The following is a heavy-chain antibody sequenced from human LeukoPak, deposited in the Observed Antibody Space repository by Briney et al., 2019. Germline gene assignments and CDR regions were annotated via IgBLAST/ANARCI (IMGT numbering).Heavy chain of an antibody. CDR3: ARVGSGWRLDAFDI. V-gene: IGHV4-59*01. Sequence: PSETLSLTCTVSGGSISSYYWSWIRQPPGKGLEWIGYIYYSGSTNYNPSLKSRVTISVDTSKNQFSLKLSSVTAADTAVYYCARVGSGWRLDAFDIWGQGTMVTVSS. CDR2: IYYSGST. CDR1: GGSISSYY. J-gene: IGHJ3*02. D-gene: IGHD6-19*01.